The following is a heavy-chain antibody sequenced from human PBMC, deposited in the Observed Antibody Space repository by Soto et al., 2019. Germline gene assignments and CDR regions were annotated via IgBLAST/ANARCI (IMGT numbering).Heavy chain of an antibody. CDR2: VDYNGNT. J-gene: IGHJ4*02. Sequence: QVQLLESGPGLVKPSETLSLSCTVSGDSISPYYWSWIRQPPGKGLEWVGYVDYNGNTNYSPSLESRXVISLDTAKNQCSLNLSSVTAADTAVYYCARRRGWANYFDYWGQGALVTVSS. V-gene: IGHV4-59*08. CDR3: ARRRGWANYFDY. CDR1: GDSISPYY. D-gene: IGHD3-10*01.